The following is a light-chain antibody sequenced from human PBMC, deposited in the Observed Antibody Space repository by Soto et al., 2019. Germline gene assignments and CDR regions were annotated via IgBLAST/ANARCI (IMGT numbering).Light chain of an antibody. Sequence: QSVLTQPASVSGSPGQSITISCTGTSSDVGAYTSVSWYQQHPGKAPKLIIYEVSNRPPGISTRFSGSKSASTASLTISGLQAEDEAHYYCISYTDRQSYLFGTGTKVTVL. J-gene: IGLJ1*01. CDR3: ISYTDRQSYL. CDR1: SSDVGAYTS. CDR2: EVS. V-gene: IGLV2-14*01.